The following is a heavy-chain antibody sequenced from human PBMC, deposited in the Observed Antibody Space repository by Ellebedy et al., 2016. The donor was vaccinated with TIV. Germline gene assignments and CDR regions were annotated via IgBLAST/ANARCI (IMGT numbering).Heavy chain of an antibody. Sequence: GGSLRLXXAASGFTFSSYAMNWVRQAPGKGLEWVSSISSSSSYIYYADSVKGRFTISRDNAKNSLYLQMNSLRAEDTAVYYCARDDSSSSLDYWGQGTLVTVSS. CDR2: ISSSSSYI. D-gene: IGHD6-6*01. V-gene: IGHV3-21*01. CDR3: ARDDSSSSLDY. J-gene: IGHJ4*02. CDR1: GFTFSSYA.